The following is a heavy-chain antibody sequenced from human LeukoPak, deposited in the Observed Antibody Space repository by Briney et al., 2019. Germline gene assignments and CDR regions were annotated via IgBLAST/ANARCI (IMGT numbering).Heavy chain of an antibody. CDR1: GGSISSYY. CDR2: IYYSGST. V-gene: IGHV4-59*01. D-gene: IGHD5-18*01. Sequence: SETLSLTSTVSGGSISSYYWSWIRQPPGKGLEWIGYIYYSGSTNYNPSLKSRVTISVDTSKNQFSLKLSSVTAADTAVYYCARANGYSYEYWGQGTLVTVSS. CDR3: ARANGYSYEY. J-gene: IGHJ4*02.